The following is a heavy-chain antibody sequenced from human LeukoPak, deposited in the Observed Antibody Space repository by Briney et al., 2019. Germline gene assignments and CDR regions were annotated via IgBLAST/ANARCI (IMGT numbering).Heavy chain of an antibody. CDR3: ARVLGWTNFDY. CDR2: INHSGST. V-gene: IGHV4-34*01. CDR1: GGSFSGYY. J-gene: IGHJ4*02. D-gene: IGHD6-19*01. Sequence: SETLSLTCAVYGGSFSGYYWSWIRQPPGKGLEWIGEINHSGSTNYNPSLKSRVTISVDTSKNQFSLKLSSVTAADTAVYYCARVLGWTNFDYWGQGTLVTVSS.